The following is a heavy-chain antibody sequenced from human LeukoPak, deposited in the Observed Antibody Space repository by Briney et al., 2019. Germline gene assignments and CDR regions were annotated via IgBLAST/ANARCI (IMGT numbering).Heavy chain of an antibody. J-gene: IGHJ3*02. CDR2: IYHSGST. D-gene: IGHD3-22*01. V-gene: IGHV4-30-2*01. Sequence: SSQTLSLTCAVSGGSISSGGYSWSWLRQPPGKGLEWIGYIYHSGSTYYNPSLKSRVTISVDRSKNQFSLKLSSVTAADTAVYYCARVITMIVVVDIWGQGTMVTVSS. CDR3: ARVITMIVVVDI. CDR1: GGSISSGGYS.